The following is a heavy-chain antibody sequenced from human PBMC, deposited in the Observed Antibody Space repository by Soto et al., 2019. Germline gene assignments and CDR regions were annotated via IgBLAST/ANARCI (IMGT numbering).Heavy chain of an antibody. CDR3: AKDRLDYSNYGDY. J-gene: IGHJ4*02. Sequence: GGSLRLSWAASGFTFSSYGMHWVRQAPGKGLEWVAVISYDGSNKYYADSVKGRFTISRDNSKNTLYLQMNSLRAEDTAVYYCAKDRLDYSNYGDYWGQGTLVTVSS. CDR1: GFTFSSYG. V-gene: IGHV3-30*18. CDR2: ISYDGSNK. D-gene: IGHD4-4*01.